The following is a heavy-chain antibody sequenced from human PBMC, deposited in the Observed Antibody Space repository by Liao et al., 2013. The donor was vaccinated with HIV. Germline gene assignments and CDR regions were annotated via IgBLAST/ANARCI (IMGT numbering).Heavy chain of an antibody. CDR3: ARGAGYSYGRRMDI. CDR2: INHSGST. D-gene: IGHD5-18*01. CDR1: GGSFSAHY. Sequence: QVQLQQWGAGLLKPSETLSLTCVVYGGSFSAHYWTWIRQPPGKGLDWIGEINHSGSTNYNPSLKSRVTISVDTSKKQFSLKVSSVTAADTAVYYCARGAGYSYGRRMDIWGQGTMVTVSS. V-gene: IGHV4-34*01. J-gene: IGHJ3*02.